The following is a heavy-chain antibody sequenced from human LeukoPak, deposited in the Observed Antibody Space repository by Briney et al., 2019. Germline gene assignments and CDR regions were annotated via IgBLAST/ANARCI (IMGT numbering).Heavy chain of an antibody. CDR3: ARDTAGTIAAAGRSDY. J-gene: IGHJ4*02. CDR1: GFAFNSYN. V-gene: IGHV3-7*01. CDR2: IKQDGSER. D-gene: IGHD6-13*01. Sequence: GGSLRLSCAASGFAFNSYNMNWVRQAPGKGLEWVANIKQDGSERNYVDSVKGRFTISRDNAKNPLYLQMNSLRADDTAVYYCARDTAGTIAAAGRSDYWGQGTLVTVSS.